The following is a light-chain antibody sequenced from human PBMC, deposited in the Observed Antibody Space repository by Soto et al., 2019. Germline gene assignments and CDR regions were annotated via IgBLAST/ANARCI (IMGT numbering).Light chain of an antibody. CDR3: QVWDSTSDHVV. CDR1: NIGSKS. CDR2: DDS. Sequence: SYELTQPPSVSVAPGQTAKITCGGTNIGSKSVHWYQQKPGQAPALVVYDDSVRPSGIPERFSGSNSGNTATLTISRVEAGDEADYYCQVWDSTSDHVVFGGGTKLTVL. V-gene: IGLV3-21*02. J-gene: IGLJ2*01.